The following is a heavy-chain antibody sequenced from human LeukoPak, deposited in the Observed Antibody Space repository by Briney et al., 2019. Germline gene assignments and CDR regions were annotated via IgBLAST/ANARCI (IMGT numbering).Heavy chain of an antibody. Sequence: SETRSLTCTVSGGSINNYYWSWFRQTPGKGLEWIAYSYYTGTTDSNHSLKRRVTISVDTSQSQFFLKLSSVTAADTAVYYCARHESGWRGAFDIWGQGTMVIVSS. D-gene: IGHD2-15*01. V-gene: IGHV4-59*08. CDR2: SYYTGTT. CDR1: GGSINNYY. CDR3: ARHESGWRGAFDI. J-gene: IGHJ3*02.